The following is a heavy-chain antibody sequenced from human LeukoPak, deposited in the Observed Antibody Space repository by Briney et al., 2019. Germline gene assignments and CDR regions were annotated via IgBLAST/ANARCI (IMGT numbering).Heavy chain of an antibody. CDR1: GDSVSSNSVA. D-gene: IGHD2-15*01. Sequence: SQTLSLTCAISGDSVSSNSVAWNWFRQSPSRGLEWLGRTYYRSKWFNEYAFSVKSRVTIYPYTSNNQFSLVLSTAAPADTAVYYCVRGGVVVLATMFDFWGQGTLVTVSS. CDR3: VRGGVVVLATMFDF. V-gene: IGHV6-1*01. CDR2: TYYRSKWFN. J-gene: IGHJ4*02.